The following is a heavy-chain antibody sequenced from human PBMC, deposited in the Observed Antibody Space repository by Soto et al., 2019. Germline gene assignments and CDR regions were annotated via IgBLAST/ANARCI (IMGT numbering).Heavy chain of an antibody. V-gene: IGHV3-7*01. Sequence: EVQLVESGGVLVQPGGSLRLSCAASGFTFSSYYMSWVRQAQGKGLEWVANVNEDGSEKYYVDSVKGRFTVSRDNAKNSLYLQMNSLRAEDTAVYYCAEWGGAASDYWGQGTLVTVSS. CDR3: AEWGGAASDY. J-gene: IGHJ4*02. CDR2: VNEDGSEK. D-gene: IGHD1-26*01. CDR1: GFTFSSYY.